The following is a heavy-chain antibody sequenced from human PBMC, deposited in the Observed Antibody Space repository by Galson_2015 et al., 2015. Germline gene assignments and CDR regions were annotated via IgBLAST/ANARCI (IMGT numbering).Heavy chain of an antibody. CDR1: GGTFSSYA. CDR2: IIPIFGTA. Sequence: VKVSCKASGGTFSSYALSWVRQAPGQGLEWMGGIIPIFGTANYAQKFQGRVTITADESTSTAYMELSSLRSEDTAVYYCARGELRSRFAFDIWGQGTMVTVSS. V-gene: IGHV1-69*13. D-gene: IGHD3-3*01. J-gene: IGHJ3*02. CDR3: ARGELRSRFAFDI.